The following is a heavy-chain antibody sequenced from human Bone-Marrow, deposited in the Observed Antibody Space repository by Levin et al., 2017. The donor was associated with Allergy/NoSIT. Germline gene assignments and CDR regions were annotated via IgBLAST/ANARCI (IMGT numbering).Heavy chain of an antibody. J-gene: IGHJ4*02. D-gene: IGHD7-27*01. CDR2: ISDGGSRQ. CDR3: AREQNTGDYRTADY. Sequence: GGSLRLSCAASGFSFSTYAMHWVRLAPGKGLQWVAFISDGGSRQKYADSMEGRFTISRDNSKNTLYLQMNSLRVEDTAVYYCAREQNTGDYRTADYWGQGTLVTVSS. V-gene: IGHV3-30*04. CDR1: GFSFSTYA.